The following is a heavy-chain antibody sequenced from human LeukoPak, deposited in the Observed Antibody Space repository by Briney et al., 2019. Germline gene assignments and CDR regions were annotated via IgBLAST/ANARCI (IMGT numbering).Heavy chain of an antibody. CDR2: IYYSGST. Sequence: SETLSLTCTVSGGSISSSSYYWGWIRQPPGKGLEWIGSIYYSGSTYYNPSLKSRVTISVDTSKNQFSLKLSSVTAADTAVYYCARDSDILTGYYPVNYYYGMDVWGQGTTVTVSS. CDR3: ARDSDILTGYYPVNYYYGMDV. V-gene: IGHV4-39*07. D-gene: IGHD3-9*01. J-gene: IGHJ6*02. CDR1: GGSISSSSYY.